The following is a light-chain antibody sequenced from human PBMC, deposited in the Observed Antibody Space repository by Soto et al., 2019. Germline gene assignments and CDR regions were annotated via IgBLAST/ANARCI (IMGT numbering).Light chain of an antibody. Sequence: DIQMTQSPSSLSASVGDRVTITCRAIQSISSYLNCYQQKPGKAPKLLIYAASSLQRGVPSRFSGSGSGTDFTLTISSLQPEDFATYYCQQSYSTPIFGQGTRLEIK. CDR1: QSISSY. J-gene: IGKJ5*01. V-gene: IGKV1-39*01. CDR3: QQSYSTPI. CDR2: AAS.